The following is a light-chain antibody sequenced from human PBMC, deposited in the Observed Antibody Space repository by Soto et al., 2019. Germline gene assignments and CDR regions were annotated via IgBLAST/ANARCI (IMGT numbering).Light chain of an antibody. J-gene: IGKJ2*01. V-gene: IGKV3-15*01. CDR3: QQYDNGYT. Sequence: IVMTQSPATLSVSQGDRATLSCRASQSVSVNLAWYQQKPGQAPRLLIYGASIRATGIQARISGSGSGTEFTLTISSLQSEDFAVYYCQQYDNGYTFGQGTKLEIK. CDR1: QSVSVN. CDR2: GAS.